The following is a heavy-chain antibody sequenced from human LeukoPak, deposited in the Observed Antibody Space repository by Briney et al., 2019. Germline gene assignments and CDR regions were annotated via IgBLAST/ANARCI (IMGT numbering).Heavy chain of an antibody. J-gene: IGHJ5*02. Sequence: GGSLRLSWAASGFTFSSYSVNWVRQAPGEGLESVSYISSTSSTIYYADSVKGRFTISRDNSKNTLYLQMNSLRAEDTAVYYCAREGGNWFDPWGQGTLVTVSS. CDR2: ISSTSSTI. V-gene: IGHV3-48*01. D-gene: IGHD1-26*01. CDR3: AREGGNWFDP. CDR1: GFTFSSYS.